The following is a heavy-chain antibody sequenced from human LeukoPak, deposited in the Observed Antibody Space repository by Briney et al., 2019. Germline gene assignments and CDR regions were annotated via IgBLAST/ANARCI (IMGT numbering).Heavy chain of an antibody. J-gene: IGHJ4*02. D-gene: IGHD2-2*01. CDR2: ISGDGSST. CDR3: AREGLNCSTTSCQRATFDY. V-gene: IGHV3-74*01. CDR1: GFTFSNYW. Sequence: GGSLRLSCAAPGFTFSNYWMHWVRQAPGKGLVWVSRISGDGSSTRYADSVNGRFTISRDNAKNTLYLQMNSLRAEDTAVYYCAREGLNCSTTSCQRATFDYWGQGTLVTVSS.